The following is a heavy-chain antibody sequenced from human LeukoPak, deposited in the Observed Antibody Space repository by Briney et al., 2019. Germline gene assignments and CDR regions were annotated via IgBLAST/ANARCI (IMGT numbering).Heavy chain of an antibody. D-gene: IGHD2-2*01. CDR2: IIPIFGTA. J-gene: IGHJ6*03. V-gene: IGHV1-69*13. Sequence: SVKVSCKASGGTFSSYAISWVRQAPGQGLEWMGVIIPIFGTANYAHKFQGRVTITADEATRTAYMQLISLRAEDTAVYYCASAPSVVVPAATSPKDYYYSMDVWGKGTTVHVSS. CDR3: ASAPSVVVPAATSPKDYYYSMDV. CDR1: GGTFSSYA.